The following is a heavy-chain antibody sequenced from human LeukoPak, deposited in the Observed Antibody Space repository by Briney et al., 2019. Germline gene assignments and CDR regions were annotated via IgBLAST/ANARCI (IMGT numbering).Heavy chain of an antibody. D-gene: IGHD3-10*01. CDR3: ARGRIGLLWFGELER. J-gene: IGHJ4*02. CDR1: GGTFSSYT. Sequence: GASVKVSCKASGGTFSSYTISWVRQAPGQGLEWMGGIIPIFGTANNAQKFQGRVTITADESTSTAYMGLSSLRSEDTAVYYCARGRIGLLWFGELERWGQGTLVTVSS. CDR2: IIPIFGTA. V-gene: IGHV1-69*13.